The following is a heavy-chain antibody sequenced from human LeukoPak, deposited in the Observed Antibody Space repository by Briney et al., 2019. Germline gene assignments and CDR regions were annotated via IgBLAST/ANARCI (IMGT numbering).Heavy chain of an antibody. V-gene: IGHV1-69*05. CDR1: GGTFSSYA. CDR3: ARVNSGSYYGAFDI. Sequence: SVKVSCKASGGTFSSYAISWVRQAPGQGLEWMGGIIPIFGAANYAQKFQGRVTITTDESTSTAYMELSSLRSEDTAVYYCARVNSGSYYGAFDIWGQGTMVTVSS. J-gene: IGHJ3*02. D-gene: IGHD1-26*01. CDR2: IIPIFGAA.